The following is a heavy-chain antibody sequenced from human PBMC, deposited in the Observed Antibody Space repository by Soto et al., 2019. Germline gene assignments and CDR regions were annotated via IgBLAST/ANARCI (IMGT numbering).Heavy chain of an antibody. Sequence: QLQLQESGPGLVKPSETMSLTCTASGGSISSYYWSWIRQPPGKALEWIGHIYNGGSTNYNPSLKRRLIISVDMSKNQPSLKLSSVTAADTAVYYCAQSTGWPGFDYWGQGALVTVSS. J-gene: IGHJ4*02. V-gene: IGHV4-59*03. CDR1: GGSISSYY. CDR2: IYNGGST. CDR3: AQSTGWPGFDY. D-gene: IGHD6-19*01.